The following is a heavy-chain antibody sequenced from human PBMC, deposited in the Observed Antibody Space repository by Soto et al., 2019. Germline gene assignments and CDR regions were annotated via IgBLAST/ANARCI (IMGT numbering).Heavy chain of an antibody. V-gene: IGHV1-69*13. CDR2: IIPIFGTA. CDR1: GGTFSSYA. J-gene: IGHJ6*02. D-gene: IGHD3-10*01. CDR3: ASPLYYIGSGSQKPRYYYGMDV. Sequence: RASVKVSCKASGGTFSSYAISWVRQAPGQGLEWMGGIIPIFGTANYAQKFQGRVTITADESTSTAYMELSSLRSEDTAVYYCASPLYYIGSGSQKPRYYYGMDVGGQGTTVTGSS.